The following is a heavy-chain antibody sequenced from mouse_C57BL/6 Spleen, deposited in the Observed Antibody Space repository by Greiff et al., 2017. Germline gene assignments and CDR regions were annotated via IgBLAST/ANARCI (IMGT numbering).Heavy chain of an antibody. CDR3: ARHEELHYYGSRGGYFDY. D-gene: IGHD1-1*01. V-gene: IGHV1-62-2*01. Sequence: QVQLQQSGAELVKPGASVKLSCKASGYTFTEYTIHWVKQRSGQGLEWIGWFYPGSGSIKYNEKFKDKATLTADKSSSTVYMELSRLTSEDSAVYFCARHEELHYYGSRGGYFDYWGQGTTLTVSS. CDR2: FYPGSGSI. CDR1: GYTFTEYT. J-gene: IGHJ2*01.